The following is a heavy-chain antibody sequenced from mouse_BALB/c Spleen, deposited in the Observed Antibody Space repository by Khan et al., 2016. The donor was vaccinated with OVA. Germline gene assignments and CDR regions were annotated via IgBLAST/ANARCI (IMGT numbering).Heavy chain of an antibody. Sequence: QVQLKESGPGLVQPSQSLSITCTVSGFSLTNYGVHWVRQSPGKGLEWLGVIWSGGITDYNAPFISSLNISQDISKCQDFFKMNSLQANDTAIYYCAKKRNGYVDYWGQGTTLTVSS. D-gene: IGHD1-1*02. CDR3: AKKRNGYVDY. CDR1: GFSLTNYG. CDR2: IWSGGIT. J-gene: IGHJ2*01. V-gene: IGHV2-2*02.